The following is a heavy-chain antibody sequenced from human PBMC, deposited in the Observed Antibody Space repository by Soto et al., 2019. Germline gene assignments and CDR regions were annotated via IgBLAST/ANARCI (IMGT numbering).Heavy chain of an antibody. V-gene: IGHV3-30*18. Sequence: QVQLVESGGGVVQPGRSLRLSCAASGFTFSSYGMHWVRQAPGKGLEWVAVISYDGSNKYYADSVKGRFTISRDNSNNTLYLQMNSLRAEDTAVYYCAKDLRIVVVTAPLDYWGQGTLVTVSS. CDR1: GFTFSSYG. D-gene: IGHD2-21*02. CDR3: AKDLRIVVVTAPLDY. CDR2: ISYDGSNK. J-gene: IGHJ4*02.